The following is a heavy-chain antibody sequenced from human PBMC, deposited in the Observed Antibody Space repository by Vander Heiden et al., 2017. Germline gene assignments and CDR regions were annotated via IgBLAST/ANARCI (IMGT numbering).Heavy chain of an antibody. CDR3: AREWGDGFNPTGY. J-gene: IGHJ4*02. CDR2: INSDSTYI. Sequence: EVHLAQSGGGLVRPGGSLRLSCAASGFTFSNYVMNWVRQAPGKGLEWVSSINSDSTYIYYADSVKGRFTVSRDHAKSSLFLELKSLRVEDTAVYYCAREWGDGFNPTGYWGQGTLVTVSS. CDR1: GFTFSNYV. V-gene: IGHV3-21*01. D-gene: IGHD3-10*01.